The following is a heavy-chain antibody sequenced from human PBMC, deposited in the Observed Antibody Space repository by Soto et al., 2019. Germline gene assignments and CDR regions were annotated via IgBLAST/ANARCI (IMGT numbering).Heavy chain of an antibody. CDR2: ISAYNGNT. D-gene: IGHD2-15*01. CDR3: ARGRIVVPPFDS. Sequence: ASVKVSCKASGYTFTSYGISWVRQAPGQGLEWMGWISAYNGNTNYAQKLQGRVTMTTDTSTSTAYMELRSLRVGETAVYYCARGRIVVPPFDSWGRGTLVTVSS. J-gene: IGHJ5*01. V-gene: IGHV1-18*01. CDR1: GYTFTSYG.